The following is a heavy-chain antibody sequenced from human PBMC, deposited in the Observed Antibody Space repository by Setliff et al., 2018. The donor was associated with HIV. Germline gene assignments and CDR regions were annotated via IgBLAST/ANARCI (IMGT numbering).Heavy chain of an antibody. CDR3: ARDYSPTFYYYDSSGTFDY. Sequence: ASVKVSCKASGGTFSSYVISWVRQAPGQGPEWMGGIIPMYGVTNYAQKFQGRVTITTDESTSTAYMELSSLRSEDTAVYYCARDYSPTFYYYDSSGTFDYWGQGTLVTVSS. CDR2: IIPMYGVT. V-gene: IGHV1-69*05. CDR1: GGTFSSYV. J-gene: IGHJ4*02. D-gene: IGHD3-22*01.